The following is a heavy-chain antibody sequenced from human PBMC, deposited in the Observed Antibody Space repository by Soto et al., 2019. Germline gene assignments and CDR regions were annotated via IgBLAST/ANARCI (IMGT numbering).Heavy chain of an antibody. J-gene: IGHJ5*02. D-gene: IGHD2-8*01. CDR1: GGSISSGDYY. V-gene: IGHV4-30-4*01. CDR2: IYDSGST. Sequence: QVQLQESGPGLVKPSQTLSLTCTVSGGSISSGDYYWSWIRQPPGKGLEWIGYIYDSGSTYYNSSLTSRVNITLDTSKNQFSLKLTSVTAADTAVYYCARDNGVGPWGQGTLVTVSS. CDR3: ARDNGVGP.